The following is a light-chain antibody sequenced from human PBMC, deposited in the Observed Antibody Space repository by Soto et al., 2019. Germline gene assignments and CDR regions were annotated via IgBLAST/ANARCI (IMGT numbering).Light chain of an antibody. V-gene: IGLV2-8*01. CDR1: SSDVGAHNY. CDR3: SSYAGGNNWV. Sequence: QSALTQPPSASGSPGQSLTISCTGTSSDVGAHNYVSWYQQNPGKAPKLMLYVVNKRPSGVPDRFSGSKSGNTASLTVSGLQAEDEADYYCSSYAGGNNWVFGGGTKLTVL. J-gene: IGLJ3*02. CDR2: VVN.